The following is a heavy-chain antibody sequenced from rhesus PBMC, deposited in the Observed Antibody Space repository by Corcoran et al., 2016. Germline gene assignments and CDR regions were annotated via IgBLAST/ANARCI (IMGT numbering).Heavy chain of an antibody. CDR1: GGSFSSYW. CDR2: SNGNSGRT. CDR3: AREEGGSYFDY. D-gene: IGHD6-25*01. J-gene: IGHJ4*01. Sequence: QVQLQESGPGLVKPSETLSLTCAVSGGSFSSYWWSWIRQPPGKGLEWIGASNGNSGRTNHNPSLKSRGTISKDASKNQFSLKLSSVTAADTAVYYCAREEGGSYFDYWGQGVLVTVSS. V-gene: IGHV4-80*01.